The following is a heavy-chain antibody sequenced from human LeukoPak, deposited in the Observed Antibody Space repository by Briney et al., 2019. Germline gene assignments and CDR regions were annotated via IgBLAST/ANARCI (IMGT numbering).Heavy chain of an antibody. Sequence: PGGSLRLSCKGSGYGFTTCWIGWVRQMPGKGLEWMGVINPGNSDTRYSPSFQGQVTISADKSITTAYLQWSSLKASDTAMYYCARLRWAAGDGYYFDQWGQGTLVTASS. CDR3: ARLRWAAGDGYYFDQ. J-gene: IGHJ4*02. CDR2: INPGNSDT. V-gene: IGHV5-51*01. CDR1: GYGFTTCW. D-gene: IGHD6-13*01.